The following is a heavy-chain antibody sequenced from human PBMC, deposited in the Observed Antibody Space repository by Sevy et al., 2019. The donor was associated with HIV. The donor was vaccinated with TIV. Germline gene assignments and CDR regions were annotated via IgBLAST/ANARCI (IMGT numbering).Heavy chain of an antibody. V-gene: IGHV4-4*07. CDR1: GGSISSYY. J-gene: IGHJ4*02. CDR3: ARVRWELRGTGYFDY. Sequence: SETLSLTCTVSGGSISSYYWSWIRQPAGKGLEWIGRIYTSGSTNYNPSLKSRVTMSVDTSKNQFSLKLSSVTAADTAVYYCARVRWELRGTGYFDYWGQRTLVTVSS. D-gene: IGHD1-26*01. CDR2: IYTSGST.